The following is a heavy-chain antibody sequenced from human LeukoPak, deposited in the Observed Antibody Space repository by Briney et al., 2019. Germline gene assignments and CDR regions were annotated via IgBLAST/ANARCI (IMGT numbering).Heavy chain of an antibody. CDR2: INHSGST. Sequence: SETLSLTCAVYGGSFSGYYWSWIRQPPGKGLEWIGEINHSGSTNYNPSLKNRVTISVDTSKNQFSLKLGSVTAADTAVYYCARGGLNNWFDPWGQGTLVTVSS. D-gene: IGHD3-10*01. CDR1: GGSFSGYY. CDR3: ARGGLNNWFDP. J-gene: IGHJ5*02. V-gene: IGHV4-34*01.